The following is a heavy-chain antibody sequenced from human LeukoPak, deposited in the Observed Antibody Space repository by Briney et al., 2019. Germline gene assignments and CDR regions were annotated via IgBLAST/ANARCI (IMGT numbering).Heavy chain of an antibody. V-gene: IGHV3-23*01. J-gene: IGHJ4*02. D-gene: IGHD2-15*01. Sequence: GGSLRLSCAASGFTFSNYAMSWVRQAPGKGLEWVSGISGSGGSTYYADSVKGRLTISRDNSKNTLYLQMNSLRAEDTAVYYCAKASDGNCYSACGYWGQGTLVTVSS. CDR2: ISGSGGST. CDR1: GFTFSNYA. CDR3: AKASDGNCYSACGY.